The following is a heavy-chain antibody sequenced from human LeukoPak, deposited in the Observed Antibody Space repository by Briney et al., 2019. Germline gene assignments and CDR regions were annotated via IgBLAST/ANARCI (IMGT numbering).Heavy chain of an antibody. CDR3: AREGSSSWYSVWFDP. J-gene: IGHJ5*02. CDR2: ISAYNGNT. CDR1: GYTFTSYG. Sequence: PGASVKVSCKASGYTFTSYGISWVRQAPGQGLEWMGWISAYNGNTNYAQKLQGRVTMTTDTSTSTAYMELRSLRSDDTAVYYCAREGSSSWYSVWFDPWGQGTLVTVSS. V-gene: IGHV1-18*01. D-gene: IGHD6-13*01.